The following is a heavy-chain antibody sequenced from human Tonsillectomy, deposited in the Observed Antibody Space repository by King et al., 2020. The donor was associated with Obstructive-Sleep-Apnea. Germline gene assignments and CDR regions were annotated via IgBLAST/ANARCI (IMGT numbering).Heavy chain of an antibody. CDR2: IYDSGST. J-gene: IGHJ4*02. CDR3: ARLPWLVVADDY. D-gene: IGHD2-15*01. CDR1: SGSISSSNYY. Sequence: QLQESGPGLVKPSETLSLTCTVSSGSISSSNYYWAWIRQPPGKALEWIGSIYDSGSTYYNPSLKRRLTISVDTSKNLFSLILNSVTATDTAVYYCARLPWLVVADDYWVQGTLVTVSS. V-gene: IGHV4-39*01.